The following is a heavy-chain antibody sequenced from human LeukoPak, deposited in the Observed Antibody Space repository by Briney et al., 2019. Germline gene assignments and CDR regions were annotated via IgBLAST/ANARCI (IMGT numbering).Heavy chain of an antibody. J-gene: IGHJ4*02. Sequence: GGSLRLSCATSGSSFISYEMNWARQAPGKGLEWVSYISTTGSTIYYADSVKGRFTISRDNAKNSLYLQMSSLRAEDTAVYYCASPASRDGYNLGYWGQGTLVTVSS. CDR1: GSSFISYE. CDR2: ISTTGSTI. D-gene: IGHD5-24*01. CDR3: ASPASRDGYNLGY. V-gene: IGHV3-48*03.